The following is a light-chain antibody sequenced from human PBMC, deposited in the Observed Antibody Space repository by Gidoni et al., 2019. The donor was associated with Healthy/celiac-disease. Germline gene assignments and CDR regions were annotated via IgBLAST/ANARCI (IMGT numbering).Light chain of an antibody. V-gene: IGKV1-5*03. CDR1: QSISSW. CDR2: KAS. Sequence: DSQMTQSPSTLSASVGDRVTITCRASQSISSWLAWYQQKPGKAPKLLIYKASSLESGVPSRFIGSGSGTEFTLTISSLQPDDFAPYYCQQYNSYSPFGQGTKVEIK. J-gene: IGKJ1*01. CDR3: QQYNSYSP.